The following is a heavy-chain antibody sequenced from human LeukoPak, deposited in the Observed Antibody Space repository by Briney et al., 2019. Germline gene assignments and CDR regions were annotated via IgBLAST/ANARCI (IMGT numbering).Heavy chain of an antibody. CDR1: GGSFSSYY. V-gene: IGHV4-39*07. D-gene: IGHD3-22*01. CDR2: IYYSGST. J-gene: IGHJ4*02. CDR3: ARDSLYDSSGYGY. Sequence: SETLSLTCAVYGGSFSSYYWGWIRQPPGKGLEWIGSIYYSGSTYYNPSLKSRVTISVDTSKNQFSLKLSSVTAADTAVYYCARDSLYDSSGYGYWGQGTLVTVSS.